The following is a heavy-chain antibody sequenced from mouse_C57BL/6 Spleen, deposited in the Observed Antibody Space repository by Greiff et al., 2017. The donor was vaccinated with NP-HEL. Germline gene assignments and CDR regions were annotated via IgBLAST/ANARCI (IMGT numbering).Heavy chain of an antibody. D-gene: IGHD2-4*01. V-gene: IGHV5-4*01. CDR1: GFTFSSYA. CDR2: ISDGGSYT. J-gene: IGHJ3*01. CDR3: ARYDYAVFAY. Sequence: EVQLVESGGGLVKPGGSLKLSCAASGFTFSSYAMSWVRQTPEKRLEWVATISDGGSYTYYPDNVKGRFTISRDNAKNNLYLQMSHLKSEDTAMYYCARYDYAVFAYWGQGTLVTVSA.